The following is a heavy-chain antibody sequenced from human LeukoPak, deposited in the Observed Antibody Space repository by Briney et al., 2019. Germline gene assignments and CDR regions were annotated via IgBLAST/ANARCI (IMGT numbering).Heavy chain of an antibody. D-gene: IGHD2-21*02. CDR1: GGSFSGYY. CDR2: INHSGST. CDR3: ARQPLYCGGDCSFYDY. J-gene: IGHJ4*02. Sequence: SETLSLTCAVYGGSFSGYYWSWIRQPPGKGREWIGEINHSGSTNYNPSLKSRVTISVDTSKNQFSLKLSSVTAADTAVYYCARQPLYCGGDCSFYDYWGQGTLVTVSS. V-gene: IGHV4-34*01.